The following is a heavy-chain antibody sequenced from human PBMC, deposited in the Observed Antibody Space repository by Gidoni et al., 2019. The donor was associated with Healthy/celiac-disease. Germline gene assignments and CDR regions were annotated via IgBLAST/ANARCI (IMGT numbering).Heavy chain of an antibody. CDR2: ISSSSSYT. CDR1: ALTFSDYS. CDR3: ARDDYGDLYIGGEIKDDYYMDV. Sequence: QVQLVESGGGLFKPGGSLRLSCAAPALTFSDYSMSWIRQAQGKGLEWVSYISSSSSYTNYADSVKGRFTISRDNAKNSLYLQMNSLRAEDTAVYYCARDDYGDLYIGGEIKDDYYMDVWGKGTTVTVSS. D-gene: IGHD4-17*01. J-gene: IGHJ6*03. V-gene: IGHV3-11*06.